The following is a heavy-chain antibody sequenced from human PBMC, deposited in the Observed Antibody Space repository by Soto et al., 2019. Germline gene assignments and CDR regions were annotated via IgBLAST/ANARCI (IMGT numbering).Heavy chain of an antibody. CDR2: IYYSGST. CDR1: GGSISSYY. CDR3: AAYYYGSGSYYNAIFDY. Sequence: SETLSLTCTVSGGSISSYYWSWIRQPPGKGLEWIGYIYYSGSTNYNPSLKSRVTISVDTSKNQFSLKLSSVTAADTAAYYCAAYYYGSGSYYNAIFDYWGQGTLVTVSS. J-gene: IGHJ4*02. D-gene: IGHD3-10*01. V-gene: IGHV4-59*08.